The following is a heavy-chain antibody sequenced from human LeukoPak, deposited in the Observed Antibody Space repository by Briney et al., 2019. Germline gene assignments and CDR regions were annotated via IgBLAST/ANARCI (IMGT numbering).Heavy chain of an antibody. Sequence: SETLSLTCAVYGESFSKYYWTWIRQPPGKGLEWIGEINHRGSTNHNPSLKSRVTISVDTSKHQFSLRLTSVTAADTALYYCSRLVVAGLSVDLWGQGTLVTVSS. V-gene: IGHV4-34*01. CDR2: INHRGST. CDR1: GESFSKYY. J-gene: IGHJ5*02. CDR3: SRLVVAGLSVDL. D-gene: IGHD6-19*01.